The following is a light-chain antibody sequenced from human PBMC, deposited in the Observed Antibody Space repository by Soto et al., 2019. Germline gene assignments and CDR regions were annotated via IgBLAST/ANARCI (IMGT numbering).Light chain of an antibody. J-gene: IGKJ4*01. Sequence: DFQLTQSPSFLSASVGDRVTITCRASQAISSYFAWYQQKPGKAPKLLIYDVSTLQSGVPSRFSGSGSGTEFTLTISSLRPEDFATYYCQKFNGYPLTFGEGTKVEIK. CDR1: QAISSY. CDR2: DVS. V-gene: IGKV1-9*01. CDR3: QKFNGYPLT.